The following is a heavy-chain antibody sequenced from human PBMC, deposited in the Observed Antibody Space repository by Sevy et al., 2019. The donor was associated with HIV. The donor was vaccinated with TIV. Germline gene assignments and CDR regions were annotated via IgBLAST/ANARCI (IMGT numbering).Heavy chain of an antibody. D-gene: IGHD1-26*01. V-gene: IGHV3-15*01. CDR1: GFTFSTYA. CDR3: AAGVGASDFDY. J-gene: IGHJ4*02. CDR2: IKSKTDGATR. Sequence: GGSLRLSCAASGFTFSTYAMYWVRQAPGKGLEWVGRIKSKTDGATRDLAAPVKGRIIISRDDSKNTLYLQISNLKIEDTGVYFCAAGVGASDFDYWGQGTLVTVSS.